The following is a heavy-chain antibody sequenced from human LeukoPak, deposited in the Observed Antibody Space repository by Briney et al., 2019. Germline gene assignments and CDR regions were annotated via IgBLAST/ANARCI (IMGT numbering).Heavy chain of an antibody. V-gene: IGHV1-69*05. CDR3: ARDQGYYDSSGYYYVFSFYDY. J-gene: IGHJ4*02. Sequence: SVKVSCKASGGTFSSYAISWVRQAPGQGLEWMGGIIPIFGTANYAQKFQGRVTITTDESTSTAYMELSSLRSEDTAVYYCARDQGYYDSSGYYYVFSFYDYWGQGTLVTVSS. D-gene: IGHD3-22*01. CDR2: IIPIFGTA. CDR1: GGTFSSYA.